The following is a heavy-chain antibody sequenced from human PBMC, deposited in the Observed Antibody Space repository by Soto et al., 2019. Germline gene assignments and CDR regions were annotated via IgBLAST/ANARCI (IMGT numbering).Heavy chain of an antibody. J-gene: IGHJ5*02. CDR2: INHSGST. CDR3: ARGFRRGVRPPNWFDP. V-gene: IGHV4-34*01. Sequence: SETLSLTCAVYGGSFSGYYWSWIRQPPGKGLEWIGEINHSGSTNYNPSLKSRVTISVDTSKNQFSLKLSSVTAADTAVYYCARGFRRGVRPPNWFDPWGQGTLVTVSS. CDR1: GGSFSGYY. D-gene: IGHD3-10*01.